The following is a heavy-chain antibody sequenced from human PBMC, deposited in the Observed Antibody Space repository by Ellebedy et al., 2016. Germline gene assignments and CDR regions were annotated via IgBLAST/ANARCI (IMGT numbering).Heavy chain of an antibody. Sequence: GESLKISXAASGFSFRSYDMHWVRQDAGKGLEWVAAIGSAGDTYYPGSVKGRFTVSRENAKDSLYLQMNSLRAGDTAVYFCAREVSSGWYYFDNWGQGTLVTVSS. CDR3: AREVSSGWYYFDN. D-gene: IGHD6-19*01. J-gene: IGHJ4*02. CDR2: IGSAGDT. V-gene: IGHV3-13*01. CDR1: GFSFRSYD.